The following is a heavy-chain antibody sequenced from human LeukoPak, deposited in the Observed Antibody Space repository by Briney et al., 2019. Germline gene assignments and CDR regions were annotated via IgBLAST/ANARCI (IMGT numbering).Heavy chain of an antibody. V-gene: IGHV3-74*01. CDR2: INSDGSST. CDR1: GFTFSSYW. J-gene: IGHJ4*02. Sequence: GGSLRLSCAASGFTFSSYWMHWVRHAPGKGLVWVSRINSDGSSTTYADSVKGRFTISRDNAKNTLYLQMNSLRAEDTAVYYCARGRGYSCGHLDYWGQGTLVTVSS. D-gene: IGHD5-18*01. CDR3: ARGRGYSCGHLDY.